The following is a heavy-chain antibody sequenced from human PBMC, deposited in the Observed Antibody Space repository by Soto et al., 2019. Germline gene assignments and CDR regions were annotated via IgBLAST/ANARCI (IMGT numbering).Heavy chain of an antibody. D-gene: IGHD4-17*01. CDR3: ARLSYGDQDYYYYYMDV. V-gene: IGHV4-59*08. Sequence: SETLSLTCTVSGGSISSYYWSWIRQPPGKGLEWIGYIYYSGSINYNPSLKSRVTISVDTSKNQFSLKLSSVTAADTAVYYCARLSYGDQDYYYYYMDVWGKGTTVTVSS. CDR1: GGSISSYY. CDR2: IYYSGSI. J-gene: IGHJ6*03.